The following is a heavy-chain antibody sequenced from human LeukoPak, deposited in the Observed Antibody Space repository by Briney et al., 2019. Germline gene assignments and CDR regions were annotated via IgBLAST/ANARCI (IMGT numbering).Heavy chain of an antibody. D-gene: IGHD2-15*01. CDR2: INWNGGST. V-gene: IGHV3-20*04. CDR1: GFTFDNYG. Sequence: GGSLILSCAASGFTFDNYGMIWVRQAPGKGLEWVSGINWNGGSTGYADSVKGRFTISRDNAKNSLYLQMNSLRDEDTAVYYCARDSRHCSGGSCYSNWYFDLWGRGTLVTVSS. CDR3: ARDSRHCSGGSCYSNWYFDL. J-gene: IGHJ2*01.